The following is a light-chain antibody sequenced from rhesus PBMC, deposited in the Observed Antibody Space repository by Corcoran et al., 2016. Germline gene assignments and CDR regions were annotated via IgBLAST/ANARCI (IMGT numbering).Light chain of an antibody. Sequence: DIQMTQSPSSLSASVGDTVTITCRASQVISSWFAWYQQKPGKSPKLLICNASNLQSGVPSRFSGSGSGTAFTLTISSLQSEDFTTYYCQQYSSRPLTFGGGTKVEIK. V-gene: IGKV1-22*01. CDR1: QVISSW. J-gene: IGKJ4*01. CDR3: QQYSSRPLT. CDR2: NAS.